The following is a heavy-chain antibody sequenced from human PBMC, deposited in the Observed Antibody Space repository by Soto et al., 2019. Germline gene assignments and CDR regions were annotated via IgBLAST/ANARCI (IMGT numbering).Heavy chain of an antibody. J-gene: IGHJ4*02. V-gene: IGHV1-69*01. Sequence: QVQLVQSGPEVKEPGSSVKLTCKVSGGIFNTYAISWLRQAPGXGXEXXXXIIPIFGTPNYAQRFQGRVTITADESTSTAYMELSRLRSDDTAVYYCARDRDYYGSGNYYNRIDFWGQGTLVSVSS. D-gene: IGHD3-10*01. CDR3: ARDRDYYGSGNYYNRIDF. CDR2: IIPIFGTP. CDR1: GGIFNTYA.